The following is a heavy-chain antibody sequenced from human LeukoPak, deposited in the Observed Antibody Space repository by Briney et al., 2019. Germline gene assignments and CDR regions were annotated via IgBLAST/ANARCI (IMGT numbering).Heavy chain of an antibody. CDR2: IYPSDSET. D-gene: IGHD5-18*01. CDR3: ARQRYSYGSVDY. CDR1: GDSFSSFW. V-gene: IGHV5-51*01. Sequence: GESLQISCQGSGDSFSSFWIGWVRQLPGKGLEWMGIIYPSDSETRYSPAFQGQVTISVDKSISTAYLHWNSLKASDTAMYYCARQRYSYGSVDYWGQGTLVTVSS. J-gene: IGHJ4*02.